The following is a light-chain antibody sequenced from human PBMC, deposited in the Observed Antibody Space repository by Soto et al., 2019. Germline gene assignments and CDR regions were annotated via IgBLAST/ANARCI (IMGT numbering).Light chain of an antibody. CDR3: QQYGSF. CDR2: GAS. Sequence: IVLTQCPVTLYLSPGERATLSCRASQSVSSSYLAWYQQKPGQAPRLLIYGASSRATGIPDRFSGSGSGTDFTLTISRLEPEDFAVYYCQQYGSFFGQGTRLEIK. CDR1: QSVSSSY. J-gene: IGKJ5*01. V-gene: IGKV3-20*01.